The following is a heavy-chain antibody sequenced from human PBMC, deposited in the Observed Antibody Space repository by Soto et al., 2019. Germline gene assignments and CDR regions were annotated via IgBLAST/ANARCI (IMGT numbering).Heavy chain of an antibody. CDR3: ARMSGSSFGWVLDY. CDR2: IWYDGSDK. J-gene: IGHJ4*02. D-gene: IGHD5-18*01. V-gene: IGHV3-33*01. Sequence: GGSLRVSCGAAGFTFRAYGMHWVRQAPGKVLELVAVIWYDGSDKYYADSVKGRFTIARDNSKVYLTISTLRADDTAVYYCARMSGSSFGWVLDYWGQRTLVTVSS. CDR1: GFTFRAYG.